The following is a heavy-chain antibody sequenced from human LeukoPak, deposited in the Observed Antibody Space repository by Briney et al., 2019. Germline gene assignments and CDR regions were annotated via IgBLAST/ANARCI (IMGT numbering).Heavy chain of an antibody. D-gene: IGHD3-22*01. Sequence: PGGSLRLSCAASGFTFSSYWMSWVRQAPGKGLEWVAVISYDGSNKYYADSVKGRFTISRDNSKNTLYLQMNSLRAEDTAVYYCARGSDTMIVVVSPLGYWGQGTLVTVSS. CDR1: GFTFSSYW. J-gene: IGHJ4*02. CDR2: ISYDGSNK. V-gene: IGHV3-30-3*01. CDR3: ARGSDTMIVVVSPLGY.